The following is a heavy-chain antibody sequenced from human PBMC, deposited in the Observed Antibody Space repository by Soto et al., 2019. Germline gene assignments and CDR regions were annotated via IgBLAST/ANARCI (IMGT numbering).Heavy chain of an antibody. CDR1: GGSISSGDYY. J-gene: IGHJ4*02. CDR3: ARIGYCTNGVCANFDY. D-gene: IGHD2-8*01. V-gene: IGHV4-30-4*01. Sequence: SETLSLTCTVSGGSISSGDYYWSWIRQPPGKGLEWIGYIYYSGSTYYNPSLKSRVTISVGTSKNQFSLKLSSVTAADTAVYYCARIGYCTNGVCANFDYWGQGTLVTVSS. CDR2: IYYSGST.